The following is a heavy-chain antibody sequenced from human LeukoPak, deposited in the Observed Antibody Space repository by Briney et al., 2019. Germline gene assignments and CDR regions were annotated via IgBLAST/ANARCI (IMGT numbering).Heavy chain of an antibody. CDR3: TRQRRGTYYAFDS. V-gene: IGHV3-11*01. D-gene: IGHD3-16*01. CDR2: ITSGGAST. Sequence: GGSLRLSCDASGFSISDYYMSWIRQSPGKGLEWISYITSGGASTNYADSVKGRFTISRDKAKNSVASQLNSLRAEDTAVYYCTRQRRGTYYAFDSWGKGTLVTVSS. CDR1: GFSISDYY. J-gene: IGHJ4*02.